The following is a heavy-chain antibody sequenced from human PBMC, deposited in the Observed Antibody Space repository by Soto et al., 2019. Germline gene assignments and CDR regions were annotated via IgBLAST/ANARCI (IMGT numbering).Heavy chain of an antibody. J-gene: IGHJ3*02. Sequence: QVQLVQSGAEVKKPGSSVKVSCRVPGATFASLASTGGGQAPGQGLEWMGGIIPIFGTANYAQKFQGRVTITADESTSTAYMELSSLRSEDTAVYYCARVNGDVGDAFDIWGQGTMVTVSS. D-gene: IGHD2-8*01. V-gene: IGHV1-69*01. CDR3: ARVNGDVGDAFDI. CDR2: IIPIFGTA. CDR1: GATFASLA.